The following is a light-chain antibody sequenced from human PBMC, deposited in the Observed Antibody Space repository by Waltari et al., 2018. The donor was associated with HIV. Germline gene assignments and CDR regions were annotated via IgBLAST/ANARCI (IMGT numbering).Light chain of an antibody. V-gene: IGKV3-20*01. CDR3: QQFGNSPSPTWT. Sequence: EIVLTQSPCTLSLSPGERATLSCRASQSVGSSFLAWYQQKPGQAPRLLIYGASTRATGIPDRFTGSGSGTDFALTISRLEPEDFAVYFCQQFGNSPSPTWTFGQGTKVEIK. J-gene: IGKJ1*01. CDR1: QSVGSSF. CDR2: GAS.